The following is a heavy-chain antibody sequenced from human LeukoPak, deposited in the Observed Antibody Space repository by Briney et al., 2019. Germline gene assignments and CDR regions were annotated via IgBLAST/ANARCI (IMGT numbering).Heavy chain of an antibody. CDR3: AREFCCGSYDY. CDR1: GGSISSYY. V-gene: IGHV4-59*01. D-gene: IGHD5-18*01. CDR2: IYYSGST. J-gene: IGHJ4*02. Sequence: SETLSLTCTVSGGSISSYYWSWIRQPPGKRLEWIGYIYYSGSTNYNPSLKSRVTMSLDTSKNQFSLKLSSVTAADTAVYYCAREFCCGSYDYWGQGTLVTASS.